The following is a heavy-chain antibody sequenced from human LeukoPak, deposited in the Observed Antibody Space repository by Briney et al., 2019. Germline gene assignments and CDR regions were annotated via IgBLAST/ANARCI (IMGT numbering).Heavy chain of an antibody. V-gene: IGHV1-18*01. J-gene: IGHJ4*02. Sequence: ASVKVSCKTSGYPFTSYAISWVRQAPGQGLEWMGWISTYNDNTNQAQKFQGRVSMTTDTSTSTAYMELRSLRSDDTAVYYCATNPDYPDYVFGYFDYWGQGTLVPVSS. CDR1: GYPFTSYA. CDR2: ISTYNDNT. D-gene: IGHD4-17*01. CDR3: ATNPDYPDYVFGYFDY.